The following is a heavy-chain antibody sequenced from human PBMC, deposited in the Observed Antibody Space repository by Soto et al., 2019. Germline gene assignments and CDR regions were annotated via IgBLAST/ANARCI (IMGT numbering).Heavy chain of an antibody. D-gene: IGHD6-19*01. V-gene: IGHV4-4*02. Sequence: QVQLQESGPGLVKPSGTLSLTCAVSGGSISSSNWWSWVRQPPGKGLEWIGEIYHSGSTNYNPSLKSRVTISVDKSKNQFSLKLSSVTAAYTAVYYCALRYLPWVGLAVAGTIFDYWGQGTLVTVSS. J-gene: IGHJ4*02. CDR2: IYHSGST. CDR1: GGSISSSNW. CDR3: ALRYLPWVGLAVAGTIFDY.